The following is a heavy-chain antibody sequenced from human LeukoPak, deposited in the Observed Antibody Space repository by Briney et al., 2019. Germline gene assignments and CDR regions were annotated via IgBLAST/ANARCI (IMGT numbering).Heavy chain of an antibody. CDR1: GFTFSRYS. D-gene: IGHD3-10*01. CDR3: ARDDDYFGSGSYSPFDY. J-gene: IGHJ4*02. Sequence: GGSLRLSCAASGFTFSRYSMNWVRQAPGKGLEWVSSISSSSSYIYYADSAKGRFTISRDNAKNSLFLQMNSLRAEDTAVYSSARDDDYFGSGSYSPFDYWGQGTLVTVSS. CDR2: ISSSSSYI. V-gene: IGHV3-21*01.